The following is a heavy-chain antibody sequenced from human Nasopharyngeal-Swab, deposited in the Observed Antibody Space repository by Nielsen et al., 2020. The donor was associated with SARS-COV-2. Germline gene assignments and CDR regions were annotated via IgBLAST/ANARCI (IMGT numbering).Heavy chain of an antibody. V-gene: IGHV5-51*01. D-gene: IGHD5-12*01. CDR2: IYPRDSDT. J-gene: IGHJ6*02. Sequence: GESLKIPCQGSGYSFTSYWIAWVRQMPGKGLEWMGIIYPRDSDTRYSPSFQGQVTISADKSISTAYLQWSSLKASDTAMYYCVRPEGVATSFKYYFQYGMDVWGQETMVTVPS. CDR3: VRPEGVATSFKYYFQYGMDV. CDR1: GYSFTSYW.